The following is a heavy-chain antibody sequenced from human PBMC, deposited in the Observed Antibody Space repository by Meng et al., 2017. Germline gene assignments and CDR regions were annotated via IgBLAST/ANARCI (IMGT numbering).Heavy chain of an antibody. CDR2: INHSGST. J-gene: IGHJ4*02. D-gene: IGHD3-3*01. CDR1: GGSFSGYY. Sequence: QGQLQQWGAGLLEPSETLSLAFAVYGGSFSGYYWSWIRQPPGKGLEWIGEINHSGSTNYNPSLKSRVTISVDTSKNQFSLKLSSVTAADTAVYYCARGRRFLEWFDYWGQGTLVTVSS. V-gene: IGHV4-34*01. CDR3: ARGRRFLEWFDY.